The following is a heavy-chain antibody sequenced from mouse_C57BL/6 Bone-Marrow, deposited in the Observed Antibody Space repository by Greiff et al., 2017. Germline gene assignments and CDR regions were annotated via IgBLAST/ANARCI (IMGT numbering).Heavy chain of an antibody. CDR2: IFPGSGST. CDR3: ARHHSSGYVGYAMDY. CDR1: GYTFTDYY. Sequence: QVQLQQSGPELVKPGASVKISCKASGYTFTDYYINWVKQRPGQGLEWIGWIFPGSGSTYYNEKFKGKATLTVDKSSSTAYMLLSSLTSEDSAVYFCARHHSSGYVGYAMDYWGQGTSVTVSS. D-gene: IGHD3-2*02. J-gene: IGHJ4*01. V-gene: IGHV1-75*01.